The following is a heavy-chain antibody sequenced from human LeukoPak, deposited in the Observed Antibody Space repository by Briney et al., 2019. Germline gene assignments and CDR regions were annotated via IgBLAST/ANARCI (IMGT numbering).Heavy chain of an antibody. CDR3: AREQWLGFDY. D-gene: IGHD6-19*01. CDR2: ISSSSSYI. Sequence: GGSLRLSCAASGFSFSNAWMNWVRQAPGKGLEWVSSISSSSSYIYYADSVKGRFTISRDNAKNSLYLQMNSLRAEDTAVYYCAREQWLGFDYWGQGTLVTVSS. V-gene: IGHV3-21*04. CDR1: GFSFSNAW. J-gene: IGHJ4*02.